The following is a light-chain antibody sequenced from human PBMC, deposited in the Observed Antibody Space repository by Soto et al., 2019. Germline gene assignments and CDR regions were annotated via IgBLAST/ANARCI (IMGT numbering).Light chain of an antibody. V-gene: IGLV2-14*01. CDR3: SSYTSTATLVV. CDR2: DVT. Sequence: QPVLTQPASVSESPGQSITIPCTGTSSDIGGYNFVSWYQQYPGNAPKLLIYDVTNRPSGVSNRFSGSKSGNTASLTISGLQAEDEAIYYCSSYTSTATLVVFGGGTKLTVL. J-gene: IGLJ2*01. CDR1: SSDIGGYNF.